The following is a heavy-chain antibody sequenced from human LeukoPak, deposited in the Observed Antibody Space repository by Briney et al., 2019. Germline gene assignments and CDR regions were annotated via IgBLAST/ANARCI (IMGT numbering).Heavy chain of an antibody. Sequence: GGSLRLSCAASGFTFSSYTMNWVRQAPGKGLEWVSSISSSSSYIYYTDSVKGRFTISRDNAKNSLFLQMNSLRAEDTAVYYCARVVTVAWSERRPGYYYLDVWGKGTTVTVSS. CDR2: ISSSSSYI. CDR3: ARVVTVAWSERRPGYYYLDV. D-gene: IGHD1-1*01. CDR1: GFTFSSYT. V-gene: IGHV3-21*01. J-gene: IGHJ6*03.